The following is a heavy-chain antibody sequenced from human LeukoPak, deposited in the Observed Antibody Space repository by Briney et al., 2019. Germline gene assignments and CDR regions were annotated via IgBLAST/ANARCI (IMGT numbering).Heavy chain of an antibody. D-gene: IGHD5-18*01. J-gene: IGHJ4*02. Sequence: PGGSLRLSCAASGFIFSTYGMYWVRQAPGKGREWVAFIRYDGSNKYYADSVKGRFTISKDISENTLYLQMNSLTPEDTAIYYCAKDFGYSYGYSDYWGQGTLVTVSS. CDR2: IRYDGSNK. V-gene: IGHV3-30*02. CDR3: AKDFGYSYGYSDY. CDR1: GFIFSTYG.